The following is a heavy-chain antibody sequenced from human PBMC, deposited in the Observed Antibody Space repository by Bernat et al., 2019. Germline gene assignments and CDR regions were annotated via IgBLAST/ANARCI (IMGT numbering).Heavy chain of an antibody. CDR2: IRSKAYGGTT. D-gene: IGHD3-3*01. CDR3: TGGSYDFWSGLDY. V-gene: IGHV3-49*04. Sequence: VQLVESGGGLVQPGRSLRLSCTASGFTFGDYAMSWVRQAPGKGLEWVGFIRSKAYGGTTEYAASVKGRFTISRDDSKSIAYLQMNSLKTEDTAVYYCTGGSYDFWSGLDYWGQGTLVTVSS. J-gene: IGHJ4*02. CDR1: GFTFGDYA.